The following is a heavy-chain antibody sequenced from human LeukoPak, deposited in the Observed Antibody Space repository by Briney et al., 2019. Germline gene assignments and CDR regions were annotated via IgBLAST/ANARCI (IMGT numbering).Heavy chain of an antibody. J-gene: IGHJ6*03. Sequence: PGGSLRLSCAASGFTFSSYSMNWVRQAPGKGLEWVSYISSSSSTIYYADSVKGRFTISRDNAKNSLYLQMNSLRAEDTAVYYCARDERYYYYMDVWGKGTTATVSS. V-gene: IGHV3-48*01. CDR1: GFTFSSYS. CDR2: ISSSSSTI. CDR3: ARDERYYYYMDV.